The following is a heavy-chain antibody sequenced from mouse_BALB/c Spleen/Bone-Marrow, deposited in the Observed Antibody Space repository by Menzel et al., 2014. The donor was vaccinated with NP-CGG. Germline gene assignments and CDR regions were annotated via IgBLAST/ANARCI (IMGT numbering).Heavy chain of an antibody. D-gene: IGHD1-1*01. Sequence: EVKLMESGGGLVQPGGSLRLSCATSGFTFTDYYMSWVRQPPGKALEWLGFIRHKAKGYTTEHSASVKGRFTISRDNSQSILYLQMNIQRTEESATYYCARDRNYDIHWYFDVWGAGTTVTVSS. CDR3: ARDRNYDIHWYFDV. CDR1: GFTFTDYY. V-gene: IGHV7-3*02. J-gene: IGHJ1*01. CDR2: IRHKAKGYTT.